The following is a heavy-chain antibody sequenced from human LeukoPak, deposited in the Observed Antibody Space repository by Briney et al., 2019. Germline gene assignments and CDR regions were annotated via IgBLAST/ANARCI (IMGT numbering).Heavy chain of an antibody. Sequence: ASVKVSCKASGGTFSSYAISWVRQAPGQGLEWMGGIIPIFGTANYAQKFQGRVTITADKSTSTAYMELSSLRSEDTAVYYCARGPGTYSLSYYYYYMDVWGKGTTVTVSS. V-gene: IGHV1-69*06. CDR2: IIPIFGTA. CDR3: ARGPGTYSLSYYYYYMDV. J-gene: IGHJ6*03. D-gene: IGHD5-18*01. CDR1: GGTFSSYA.